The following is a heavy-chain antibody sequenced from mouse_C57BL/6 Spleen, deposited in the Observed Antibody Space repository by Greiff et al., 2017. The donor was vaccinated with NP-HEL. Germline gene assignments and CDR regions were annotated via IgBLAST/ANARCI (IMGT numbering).Heavy chain of an antibody. CDR1: GFSINSDCY. V-gene: IGHV3-3*01. Sequence: EVQLVESGPSLVRPSQTLSLTCTVTGFSINSDCYWIWIRQFPGNKLEYIGYTFYSGITYYNPSLESRTYITRDTSKNQFSLKLSSVTTEDTATYYCAREGLLRGGVYAMDYWGQGTSVTVSS. J-gene: IGHJ4*01. CDR3: AREGLLRGGVYAMDY. CDR2: TFYSGIT. D-gene: IGHD1-1*01.